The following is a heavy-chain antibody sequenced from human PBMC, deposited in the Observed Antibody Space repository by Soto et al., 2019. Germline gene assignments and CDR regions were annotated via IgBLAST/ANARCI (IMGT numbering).Heavy chain of an antibody. CDR2: IYDSETT. Sequence: SETLSLTCVVSGGSISSSNWWSWVRQPPGKGLEWIGDIYDSETTNYNPSLKSRLTISVDKSNNQFSMNLNSVTAADTAVYYCARRTITGPFHHWGQG. CDR3: ARRTITGPFHH. D-gene: IGHD1-20*01. J-gene: IGHJ1*01. CDR1: GGSISSSNW. V-gene: IGHV4-4*02.